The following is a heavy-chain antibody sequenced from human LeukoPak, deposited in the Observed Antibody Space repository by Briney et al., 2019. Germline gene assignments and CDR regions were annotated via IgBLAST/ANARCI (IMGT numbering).Heavy chain of an antibody. V-gene: IGHV3-21*01. CDR3: ARNHSS. CDR1: GTTFSSYS. CDR2: ISRSSRYR. Sequence: GGSWRLSCAALGTTFSSYSINWFRHAPAKGLELFSFISRSSRYRYYPYSVKRRFAISRTNAKNSLYLQMNSLRAEDTAVYYCARNHSSWGQGTLVTVSS. D-gene: IGHD6-19*01. J-gene: IGHJ4*02.